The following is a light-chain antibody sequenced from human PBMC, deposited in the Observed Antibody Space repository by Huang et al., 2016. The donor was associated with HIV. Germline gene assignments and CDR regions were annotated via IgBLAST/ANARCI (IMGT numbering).Light chain of an antibody. CDR3: QQYNNWPPWT. CDR1: QSVNNK. Sequence: EVVMTQSPVTLSVSPGERATLSCRASQSVNNKLAWFQQKPGQAPRRLIHDASIRDTGIPDRFIGSGSGTEFTLTISSLQSEDFAVYYCQQYNNWPPWTFGQGTKVEIK. J-gene: IGKJ1*01. CDR2: DAS. V-gene: IGKV3-15*01.